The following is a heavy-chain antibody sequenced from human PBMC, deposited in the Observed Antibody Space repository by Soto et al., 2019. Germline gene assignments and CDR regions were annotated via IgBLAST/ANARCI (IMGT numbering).Heavy chain of an antibody. Sequence: QVQLQQWGAGLLKPSETLSLTCAVYGGSFSGYYWSWIRQPPGKGLEWIGEINHSGSTNYNPSLKSRVTISVDTSKNQFSLKLSSVIAADTAVYYCARGRRMITFGGVIVIRESHFDYWGQGTLVTVSS. CDR3: ARGRRMITFGGVIVIRESHFDY. D-gene: IGHD3-16*02. V-gene: IGHV4-34*01. J-gene: IGHJ4*02. CDR2: INHSGST. CDR1: GGSFSGYY.